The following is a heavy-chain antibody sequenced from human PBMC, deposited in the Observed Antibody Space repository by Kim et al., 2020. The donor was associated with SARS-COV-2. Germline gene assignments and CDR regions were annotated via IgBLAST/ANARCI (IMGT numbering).Heavy chain of an antibody. D-gene: IGHD6-19*01. J-gene: IGHJ5*02. CDR3: AREGVAGTYDWFDP. V-gene: IGHV3-48*02. CDR1: GFTFNSYS. Sequence: GGSLRLSCAASGFTFNSYSMNWVRQAPGKGLEWVSYISSSSSSIYYADSVKGRFTISRDNAKNSLYLQMNSLRDEDTAVYYCAREGVAGTYDWFDPWGQGTLVTVSS. CDR2: ISSSSSSI.